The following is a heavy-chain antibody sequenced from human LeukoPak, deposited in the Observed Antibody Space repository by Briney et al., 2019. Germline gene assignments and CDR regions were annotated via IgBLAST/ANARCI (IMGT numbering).Heavy chain of an antibody. CDR2: ISGSGGST. J-gene: IGHJ5*02. CDR3: AKTYCSSTSCAGGFDP. CDR1: GFTFTDYW. V-gene: IGHV3-23*01. Sequence: GGSLRLSCAASGFTFTDYWMHWVRQVPGKGLEWVSAISGSGGSTYYADSVKGRFTISRDNSKNTLYLQMNSLRAEDTAVYYCAKTYCSSTSCAGGFDPWGQGTLVTVSS. D-gene: IGHD2-2*01.